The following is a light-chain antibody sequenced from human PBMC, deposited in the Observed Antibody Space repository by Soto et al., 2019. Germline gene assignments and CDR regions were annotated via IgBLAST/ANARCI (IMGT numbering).Light chain of an antibody. CDR1: SANIGAAYN. Sequence: QSVLTQPPSVSGAPGQRVTISCTGSSANIGAAYNVDWYQQLPGTAPKLLIYGNNNRPSGVPARFSGSNSGNTATLTISRVEAGDEADYYCQVWDRTSDHSYVFGTGTKVTVL. J-gene: IGLJ1*01. V-gene: IGLV1-40*01. CDR3: QVWDRTSDHSYV. CDR2: GNN.